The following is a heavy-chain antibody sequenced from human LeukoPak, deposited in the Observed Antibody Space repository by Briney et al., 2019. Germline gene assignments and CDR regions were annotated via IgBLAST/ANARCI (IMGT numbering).Heavy chain of an antibody. V-gene: IGHV3-30-3*01. CDR3: ARGDVLRFLEHYYYYGMDV. J-gene: IGHJ6*02. CDR1: GFTFSGYP. CDR2: ISYDGSNK. D-gene: IGHD3-3*01. Sequence: GGSLRLSCAASGFTFSGYPIHWVRQAPGKGLEWVAVISYDGSNKYYADSVKGRFTISRDNSKNTLYLQMNSLRAEDTAVYYCARGDVLRFLEHYYYYGMDVWGQGTTVTVSS.